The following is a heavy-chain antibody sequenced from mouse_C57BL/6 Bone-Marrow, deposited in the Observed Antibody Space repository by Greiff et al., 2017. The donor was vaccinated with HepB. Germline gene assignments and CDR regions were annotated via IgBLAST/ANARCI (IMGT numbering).Heavy chain of an antibody. D-gene: IGHD2-3*01. CDR1: GYTFTSYW. V-gene: IGHV1-69*01. CDR3: ARDGYYVGYFDY. Sequence: QVQLQQSGAELVMPGASVKLSCKASGYTFTSYWMHWVKQRPGQGLEWIGEIDPSDSYTNYNQKFKGKSTLTVDKSSSTAYMQLSSLTSEDSAVYYCARDGYYVGYFDYWGQGTTLTVSS. J-gene: IGHJ2*01. CDR2: IDPSDSYT.